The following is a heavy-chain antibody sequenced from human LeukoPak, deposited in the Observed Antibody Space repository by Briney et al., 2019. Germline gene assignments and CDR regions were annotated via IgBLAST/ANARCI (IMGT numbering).Heavy chain of an antibody. CDR1: GVSISTSY. Sequence: PSETLSLTCTVSGVSISTSYWSWIRQPAGKGLEWIGRVYTSGDTNYSPSLNSRLTLSVDTSKNQFSLTLTSLTAADTAVYYCARGGWNHDYWGQGTLVTVSS. D-gene: IGHD1-1*01. CDR3: ARGGWNHDY. V-gene: IGHV4-4*07. J-gene: IGHJ4*02. CDR2: VYTSGDT.